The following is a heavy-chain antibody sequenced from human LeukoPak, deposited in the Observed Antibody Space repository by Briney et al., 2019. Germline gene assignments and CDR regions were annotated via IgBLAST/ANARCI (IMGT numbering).Heavy chain of an antibody. CDR3: TTGSPYDYGDRHWYFDL. Sequence: GRSLRLSCAASGFTFSSYGMHWVRQAPGKGLEWVAVISYDGSNKYYADSVKGRFTISRDNSKNTLYLQMNSLKTEDTAVYYCTTGSPYDYGDRHWYFDLWGRGTLVTVSS. V-gene: IGHV3-30*03. D-gene: IGHD4-17*01. CDR2: ISYDGSNK. J-gene: IGHJ2*01. CDR1: GFTFSSYG.